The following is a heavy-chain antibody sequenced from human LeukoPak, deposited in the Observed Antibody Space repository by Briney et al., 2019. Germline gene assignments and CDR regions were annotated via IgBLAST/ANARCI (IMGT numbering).Heavy chain of an antibody. CDR2: IYYSGST. D-gene: IGHD6-19*01. V-gene: IGHV4-31*03. J-gene: IGHJ4*02. CDR3: ARRRGNTSGFQGYYFDY. CDR1: GGSVSSGDYY. Sequence: SETLSLTCTVSGGSVSSGDYYWSWIRQLPGKGLEWIGYIYYSGSTYYNPSLKSRLTISVDTSKNQFSLKLSSVTAADTAVYYCARRRGNTSGFQGYYFDYWGQGTLVTVSS.